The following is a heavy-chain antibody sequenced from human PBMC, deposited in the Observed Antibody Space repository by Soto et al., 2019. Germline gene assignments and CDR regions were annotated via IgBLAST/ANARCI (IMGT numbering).Heavy chain of an antibody. CDR1: NYTFTSYG. CDR2: ISGYNGDT. J-gene: IGHJ4*02. CDR3: ARDAPPADY. V-gene: IGHV1-18*01. Sequence: ASVKVSCKASNYTFTSYGISWVRQAPGQGLEWMGWISGYNGDTNYAQKLQGRVTMTTDTSTSTAYMELRSLRSDDTAVYYRARDAPPADYWGQGTLVTVSS.